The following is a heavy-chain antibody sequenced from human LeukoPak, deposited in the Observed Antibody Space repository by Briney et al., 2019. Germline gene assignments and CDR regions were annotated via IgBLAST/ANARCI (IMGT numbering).Heavy chain of an antibody. CDR2: ISTSGGTI. CDR1: GFLFSSYE. Sequence: PGGSLILSCAASGFLFSSYEMNWVRQAPGKGLEWVSYISTSGGTIYYADSVKGRFTISRDNAKNSLYLQMNSLRAEDTAVYYCARDSYYGGTQDYWGQGTLVTVSS. D-gene: IGHD4-23*01. J-gene: IGHJ4*02. CDR3: ARDSYYGGTQDY. V-gene: IGHV3-48*03.